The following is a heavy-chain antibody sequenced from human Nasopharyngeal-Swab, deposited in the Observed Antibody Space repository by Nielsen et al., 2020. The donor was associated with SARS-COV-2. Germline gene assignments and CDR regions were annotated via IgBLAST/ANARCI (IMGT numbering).Heavy chain of an antibody. Sequence: SETLSLTCTVSGGSISSGSIRSYYRSGIRQPPGKGLEWIGYFSYTGITNYNPSLKSRVTISVDMSKNQFSLKLSSVAAADTAVYYSAREVVGGLVDSWGQGTLVTVSS. V-gene: IGHV4-61*01. J-gene: IGHJ4*02. CDR3: AREVVGGLVDS. D-gene: IGHD1-26*01. CDR1: GGSISSGSIRSYY. CDR2: FSYTGIT.